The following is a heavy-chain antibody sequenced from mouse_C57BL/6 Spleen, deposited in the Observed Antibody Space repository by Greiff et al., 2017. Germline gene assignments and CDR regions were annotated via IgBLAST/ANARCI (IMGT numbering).Heavy chain of an antibody. V-gene: IGHV14-1*01. CDR2: IDPEDGDT. D-gene: IGHD2-1*01. CDR3: TRYYGNYEDY. CDR1: GFNIKDYY. Sequence: VQLQQSGAELVRPGASVKLSCTASGFNIKDYYMHWVKQRPEPGLEWIGRIDPEDGDTEYAPKFQGKATMTADTSSNTAYLQLSSLTSEDTAVYYCTRYYGNYEDYWGQGTTLTVSS. J-gene: IGHJ2*01.